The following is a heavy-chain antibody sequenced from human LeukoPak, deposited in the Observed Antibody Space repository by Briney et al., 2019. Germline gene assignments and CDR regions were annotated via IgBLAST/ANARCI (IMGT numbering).Heavy chain of an antibody. Sequence: ASVKVSCKASGYTFTSYGISWVRQAPGQGLEWMGWISAYNGNTNYAQKLQGGVTMTTDTSTSTAYMELRSLRSDDTAVYYCARVRSGTTVTKLPKPIDYWGQGTLVTVSS. V-gene: IGHV1-18*01. D-gene: IGHD4-17*01. CDR1: GYTFTSYG. CDR2: ISAYNGNT. CDR3: ARVRSGTTVTKLPKPIDY. J-gene: IGHJ4*02.